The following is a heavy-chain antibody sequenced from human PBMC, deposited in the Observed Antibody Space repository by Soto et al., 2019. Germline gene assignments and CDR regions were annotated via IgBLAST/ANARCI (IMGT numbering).Heavy chain of an antibody. J-gene: IGHJ4*02. CDR2: ISNSVSNT. V-gene: IGHV3-23*01. Sequence: EVQLLESGGGLVQPGGSLRLSCEAYGFTFSSYVMSWVRQAPGKGLEWVSGISNSVSNTYYADSVKGRFTISRDNSKSTLYLQMNSMRVEYTAVYYCASRHCSSTSCGPGLFDSWGQGTLVTVSS. CDR1: GFTFSSYV. CDR3: ASRHCSSTSCGPGLFDS. D-gene: IGHD2-2*01.